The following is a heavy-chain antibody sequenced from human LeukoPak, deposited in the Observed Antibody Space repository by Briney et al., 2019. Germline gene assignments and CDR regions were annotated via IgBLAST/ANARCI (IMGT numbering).Heavy chain of an antibody. CDR1: GFTFSSYS. J-gene: IGHJ5*02. D-gene: IGHD1-26*01. Sequence: AGGSLRLSCAASGFTFSSYSMTWVRPAPGKGLEWVSYISSIISAIYYADCVKGRFTISRDTAKNSLYLQMNSLRAEDTAVYYCAREEELMNWFDPWGQGTLVTVSS. V-gene: IGHV3-48*01. CDR3: AREEELMNWFDP. CDR2: ISSIISAI.